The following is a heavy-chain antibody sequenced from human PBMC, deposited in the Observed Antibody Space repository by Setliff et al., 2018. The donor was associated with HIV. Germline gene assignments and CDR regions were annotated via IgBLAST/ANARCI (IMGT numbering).Heavy chain of an antibody. CDR2: IKEDESEK. CDR1: GFSYSTYW. J-gene: IGHJ4*02. V-gene: IGHV3-7*01. CDR3: ARPLTGRSSGY. D-gene: IGHD1-20*01. Sequence: PGGSLRLSCAASGFSYSTYWMSWVHQAPGKGLEWVANIKEDESEKYYVDSVKGRFTISRDNAKNSLYLQMNSLRAEDTAVYYCARPLTGRSSGYWGQGTLVTVSS.